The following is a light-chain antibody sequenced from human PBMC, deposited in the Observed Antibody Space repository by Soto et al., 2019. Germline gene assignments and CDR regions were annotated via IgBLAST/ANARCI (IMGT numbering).Light chain of an antibody. CDR2: GAS. Sequence: EVVLTQSPVSLSLSPGERATFSCRASKSVGSNFFAWYQQKPGQAPRLLIYGASTRATGTQDRFSGSGSGTDFTLTISRLEPEDFAVYYCQQFDSSVTFGQGSEVEI. V-gene: IGKV3-20*01. J-gene: IGKJ1*01. CDR1: KSVGSNF. CDR3: QQFDSSVT.